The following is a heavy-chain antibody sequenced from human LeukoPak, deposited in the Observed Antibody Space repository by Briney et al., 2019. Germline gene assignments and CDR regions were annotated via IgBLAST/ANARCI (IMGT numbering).Heavy chain of an antibody. CDR2: ISYDGSNK. Sequence: GGSLRLSCAASGFTFSSYAMHWVRQAPGKGLEWVAVISYDGSNKYYADSVKGRFTISRDNSKNTLYLQMNSLRAEDTAVYYCAKAPAPKLLWFGEGGYWGQGTLVTVSS. CDR3: AKAPAPKLLWFGEGGY. J-gene: IGHJ4*02. CDR1: GFTFSSYA. V-gene: IGHV3-30-3*01. D-gene: IGHD3-10*01.